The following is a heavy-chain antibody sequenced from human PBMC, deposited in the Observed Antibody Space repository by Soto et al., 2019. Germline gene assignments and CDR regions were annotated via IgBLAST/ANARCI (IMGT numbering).Heavy chain of an antibody. CDR3: ARPPPGPAPRWGL. Sequence: SETLSLTCTVSGGSISSGGFSWSWIRRTPGMGLEWIGYIYPTGKTYYNPSLEDRATLSIDTSQNQFSLQLTPETAADTAMYYCARPPPGPAPRWGLWGHGTTVTVSS. D-gene: IGHD3-16*01. CDR1: GGSISSGGFS. V-gene: IGHV4-30-2*01. CDR2: IYPTGKT. J-gene: IGHJ6*02.